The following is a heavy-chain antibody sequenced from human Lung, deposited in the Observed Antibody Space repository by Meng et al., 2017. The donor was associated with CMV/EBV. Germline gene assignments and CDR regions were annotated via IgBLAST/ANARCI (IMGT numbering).Heavy chain of an antibody. J-gene: IGHJ6*02. V-gene: IGHV3-30*02. D-gene: IGHD6-6*01. CDR1: GFTFSSYG. Sequence: GESXKISCAASGFTFSSYGMHWVRQAPGKGLEWVAFIRYDGSNKYYADSVKGRFTISRDNSKNTLYLQMNSLRAEDTAVYYCAKGDLGSSPYYYYYGMDVWXQGTTVTVSS. CDR3: AKGDLGSSPYYYYYGMDV. CDR2: IRYDGSNK.